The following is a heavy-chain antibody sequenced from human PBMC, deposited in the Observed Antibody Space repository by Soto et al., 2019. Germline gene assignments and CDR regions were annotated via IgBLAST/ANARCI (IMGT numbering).Heavy chain of an antibody. CDR3: ARGTVGYYDSSGYYTYYFDY. D-gene: IGHD3-22*01. J-gene: IGHJ4*02. CDR1: GYTLTGYY. Sequence: ASVKVSCKASGYTLTGYYMHWVRQAPGQGLEWMGWINPNSGGTNYAQKFQGWVTMTRDTSISTAYMELSRLRSDDTAVYYCARGTVGYYDSSGYYTYYFDYWGQGTLVTVSS. V-gene: IGHV1-2*04. CDR2: INPNSGGT.